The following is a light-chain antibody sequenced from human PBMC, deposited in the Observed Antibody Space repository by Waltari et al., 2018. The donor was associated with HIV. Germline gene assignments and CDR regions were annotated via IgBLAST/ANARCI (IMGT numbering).Light chain of an antibody. CDR1: QNINSD. V-gene: IGKV3-15*01. Sequence: EIVLTQSPATLSVSPGERATISCRASQNINSDLAWYQQKVGQAPRLLIYGASTRATGIPAKFSGSGSGTEFTLTISSLQSEDFALYYCQQYTNWPPGDTFGQGTKLEIK. CDR2: GAS. CDR3: QQYTNWPPGDT. J-gene: IGKJ2*01.